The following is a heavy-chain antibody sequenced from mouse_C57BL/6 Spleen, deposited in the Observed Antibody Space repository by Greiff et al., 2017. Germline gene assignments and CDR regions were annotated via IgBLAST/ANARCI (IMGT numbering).Heavy chain of an antibody. Sequence: VQLQQSGAELARPGASVKLSCKASGYTFTSYGISWVKQRTGQGLEWIGEIYPRRGSTYYNEKFKGKATLTADKSSSTAYMQLRSLTSEDSAVXFCARSSYGSSPDWYFDVWGKGTTVTVSA. CDR3: ARSSYGSSPDWYFDV. D-gene: IGHD1-1*01. J-gene: IGHJ1*03. CDR2: IYPRRGST. V-gene: IGHV1-81*01. CDR1: GYTFTSYG.